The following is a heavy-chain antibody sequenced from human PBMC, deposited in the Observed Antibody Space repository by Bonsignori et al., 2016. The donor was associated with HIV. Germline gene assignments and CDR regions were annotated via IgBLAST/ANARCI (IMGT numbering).Heavy chain of an antibody. CDR2: INHSRST. CDR1: GGSFSGYY. Sequence: GSLRLSCAVYGGSFSGYYWSWIRQPPGKGLEWIGEINHSRSTNYNPSLKSRVTILVDTSKKQFSLNLISVTAADTAVYYCARGNARWPGDFWGQGTLVTVSS. CDR3: ARGNARWPGDF. D-gene: IGHD4-23*01. J-gene: IGHJ4*02. V-gene: IGHV4-34*01.